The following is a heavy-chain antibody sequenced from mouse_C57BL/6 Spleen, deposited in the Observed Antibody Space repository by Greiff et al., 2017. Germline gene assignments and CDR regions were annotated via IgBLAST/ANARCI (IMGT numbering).Heavy chain of an antibody. CDR3: AREGYYSNYGGYFDV. D-gene: IGHD2-5*01. CDR1: GYSITSGYY. Sequence: EVKLMESGPGLVKPSQSLSLTCSVTGYSITSGYYWNWIRQFPGNKLEWMGYISYDGSNNYNPSLKNRISITRDTSKNQFFLKLNSVTTEDTATYYCAREGYYSNYGGYFDVWGTGTTVTVSS. J-gene: IGHJ1*03. V-gene: IGHV3-6*01. CDR2: ISYDGSN.